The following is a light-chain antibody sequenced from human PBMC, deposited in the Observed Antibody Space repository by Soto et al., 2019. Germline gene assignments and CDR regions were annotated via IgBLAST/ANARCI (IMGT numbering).Light chain of an antibody. CDR3: QQYSRLWS. CDR1: ESISTW. J-gene: IGKJ1*01. Sequence: DIQMTQSPSSLSASVGDRVTITCRASESISTWLAWYQQKPGKAPKLLIYGASSLEGGVPPRFSGDGSETEFTLTISSLQRDDFGTYYCQQYSRLWSFGQGTKVEIE. CDR2: GAS. V-gene: IGKV1-5*03.